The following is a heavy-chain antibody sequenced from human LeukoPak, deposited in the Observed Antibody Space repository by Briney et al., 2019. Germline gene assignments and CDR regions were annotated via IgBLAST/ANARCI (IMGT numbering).Heavy chain of an antibody. CDR3: ARGYSGYDFRYYYYYGMDV. CDR1: GGSISSYY. Sequence: SETLSLTCTVSGGSISSYYWSWIRQPAGKGLEWIGRIYTSGSTNYNPSLKSRVTMSVDTSKNQFSLKLSSVTAADTAVYYCARGYSGYDFRYYYYYGMDVWGQGTTVTVSS. D-gene: IGHD5-12*01. CDR2: IYTSGST. V-gene: IGHV4-4*07. J-gene: IGHJ6*02.